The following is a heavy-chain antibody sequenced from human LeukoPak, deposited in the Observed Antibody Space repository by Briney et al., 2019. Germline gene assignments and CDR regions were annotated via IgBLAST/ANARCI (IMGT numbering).Heavy chain of an antibody. CDR3: ARRVLSTVVTPSPKGRYYFDY. CDR1: GGTFSSYA. V-gene: IGHV1-69*13. J-gene: IGHJ4*02. D-gene: IGHD4-23*01. Sequence: SVKVSCKASGGTFSSYAISWVRQAPGQGLEWMGGNIPIFGTENHAQKFQGRVTIAAAESTSTAYMELSSLRSEDTAVYYCARRVLSTVVTPSPKGRYYFDYWGRGTLVTVSS. CDR2: NIPIFGTE.